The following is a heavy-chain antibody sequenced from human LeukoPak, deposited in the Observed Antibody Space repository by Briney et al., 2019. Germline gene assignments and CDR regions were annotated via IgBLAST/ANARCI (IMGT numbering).Heavy chain of an antibody. Sequence: PGGSLRLSCTASGFTFSSYSMSWVRQAPGKGLEWVSSISSSGGNTYYADSVKGRFTISRDNSKNTLYLQMNSLRAEDTAVYYCAKPNDSGWWMFDYWGQGTLVTVSS. D-gene: IGHD6-13*01. CDR3: AKPNDSGWWMFDY. J-gene: IGHJ4*02. CDR2: ISSSGGNT. CDR1: GFTFSSYS. V-gene: IGHV3-23*01.